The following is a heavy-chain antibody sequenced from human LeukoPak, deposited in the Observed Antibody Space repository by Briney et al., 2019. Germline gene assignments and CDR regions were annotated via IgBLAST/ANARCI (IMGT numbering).Heavy chain of an antibody. CDR1: GGSFSGYY. Sequence: PSETLSLTCAVYGGSFSGYYWSWIRQPPGKGLEWIGEINHSGSTSYNPSLKSRVTISVDSSKNQFSLKLNSVTAADTAVYYCARGFLNSAFDFWGHGTVVTVSS. CDR2: INHSGST. CDR3: ARGFLNSAFDF. J-gene: IGHJ3*01. D-gene: IGHD2/OR15-2a*01. V-gene: IGHV4-34*01.